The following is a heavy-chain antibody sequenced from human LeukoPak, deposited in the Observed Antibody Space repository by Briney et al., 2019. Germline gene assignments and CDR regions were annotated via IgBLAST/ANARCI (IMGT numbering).Heavy chain of an antibody. V-gene: IGHV3-33*01. Sequence: GRSLRLSCAASGFTFSSYCMHWVRQAPGKGLEWVALIWYDGSNKYYADSVKGRFTISRDNSKNTLYLQMNSLRAEDTAVYYCARDSRDGFAFDYWGQGTLVTVSP. D-gene: IGHD5-24*01. CDR2: IWYDGSNK. J-gene: IGHJ4*02. CDR3: ARDSRDGFAFDY. CDR1: GFTFSSYC.